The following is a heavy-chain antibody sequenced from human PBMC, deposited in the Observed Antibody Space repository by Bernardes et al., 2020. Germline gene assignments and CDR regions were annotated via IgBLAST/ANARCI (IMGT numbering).Heavy chain of an antibody. CDR2: IKSTSDGGTT. Sequence: GSLRHPCVASGFTLSDAWMTWVRQAPGKGLEWVGRIKSTSDGGTTDYAAPVKGRFMISRDDSKNTLYLQMNSLKAEDTAVYYCTKANCGGDCPGYNWFDPWSQGTLVTVSS. J-gene: IGHJ5*02. D-gene: IGHD2-21*01. V-gene: IGHV3-15*01. CDR1: GFTLSDAW. CDR3: TKANCGGDCPGYNWFDP.